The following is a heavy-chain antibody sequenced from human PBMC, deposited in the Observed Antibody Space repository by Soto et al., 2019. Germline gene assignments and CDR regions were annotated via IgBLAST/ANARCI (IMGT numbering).Heavy chain of an antibody. Sequence: SETLSLTCTVSGGSISSSSYYWGWIRQPPGRGLEWIGSIYYSGSTYYNPSLKSRVTISVDTSKNQFSLKLSSVTAADTAVYYCARHSYYYDSSGYLWYFDYWGQGTLVTVSS. CDR3: ARHSYYYDSSGYLWYFDY. D-gene: IGHD3-22*01. J-gene: IGHJ4*02. V-gene: IGHV4-39*01. CDR1: GGSISSSSYY. CDR2: IYYSGST.